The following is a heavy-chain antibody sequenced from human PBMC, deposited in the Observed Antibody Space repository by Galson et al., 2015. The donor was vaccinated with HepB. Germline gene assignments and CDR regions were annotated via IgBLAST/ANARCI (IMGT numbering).Heavy chain of an antibody. CDR1: GFTFSSYA. V-gene: IGHV3-30*04. CDR2: ISNDGMKK. CDR3: ARSRVVAASGNQGSYGMDV. J-gene: IGHJ6*02. D-gene: IGHD2-15*01. Sequence: SLRLSCAASGFTFSSYAMHWVRQAPGKGLEWVAVISNDGMKKYYADSVKGRFTISRDNSKNTLFLQMNSLRAEDTAVYYCARSRVVAASGNQGSYGMDVWGQRTTVSVSS.